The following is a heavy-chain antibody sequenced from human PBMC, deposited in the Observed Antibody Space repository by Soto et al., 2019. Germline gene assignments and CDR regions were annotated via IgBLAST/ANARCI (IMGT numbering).Heavy chain of an antibody. CDR2: IIPIFGTA. V-gene: IGHV1-69*13. CDR3: AAHGYYDFWSGYYEYWFDP. J-gene: IGHJ5*02. Sequence: SVNVTCKAYGGTFSSCAIGCVRQPPGQELEWMGGIIPIFGTANCAQKFQGRVTITADESTSTAYMELSSLRSEDTAVYYCAAHGYYDFWSGYYEYWFDPWGQGTLVTVSS. D-gene: IGHD3-3*01. CDR1: GGTFSSCA.